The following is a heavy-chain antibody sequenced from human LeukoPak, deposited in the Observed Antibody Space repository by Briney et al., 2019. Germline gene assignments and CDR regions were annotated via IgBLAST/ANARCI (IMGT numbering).Heavy chain of an antibody. CDR2: IKQDGSEK. D-gene: IGHD3-22*01. V-gene: IGHV3-7*01. J-gene: IGHJ4*02. CDR3: ARAAPTRTLIGSGADY. CDR1: GFTFSSYW. Sequence: PGGSLRLSCAASGFTFSSYWMSWVRQAPGKGLEWVANIKQDGSEKYYVDSVKGRFTISRDNAKKSLYLQVNSLRVEDTAVYYCARAAPTRTLIGSGADYWGQGTLVTVSS.